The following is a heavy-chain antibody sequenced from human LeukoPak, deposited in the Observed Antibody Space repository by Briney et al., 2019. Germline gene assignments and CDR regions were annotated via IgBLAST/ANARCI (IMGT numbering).Heavy chain of an antibody. J-gene: IGHJ4*02. V-gene: IGHV4-59*08. CDR1: GGSISNYH. CDR3: AKRSAYSYGYNS. Sequence: SETLSLTCNVSGGSISNYHWSWVRQPPGKGLEWIGDIYYTGITNYNPSLKSRVTISIDASKNQFSLKLSSVTAADTAMYYCAKRSAYSYGYNSWGQGTLVTLSS. D-gene: IGHD5-18*01. CDR2: IYYTGIT.